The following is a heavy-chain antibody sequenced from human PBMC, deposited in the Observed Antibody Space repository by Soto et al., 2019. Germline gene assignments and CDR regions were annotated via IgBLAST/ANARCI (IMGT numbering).Heavy chain of an antibody. Sequence: SETLSLTCTVSGGSISSGDYYWSWIRQPPGKGLEWIGYIYYSGSTYYNPSLKSRVTISVDTSKNQFSLKLSSVTAADTAVYYCASSWAYYYDSSGNRDYYGMDVWGQGPTVTVSS. J-gene: IGHJ6*02. V-gene: IGHV4-30-4*01. CDR2: IYYSGST. CDR1: GGSISSGDYY. CDR3: ASSWAYYYDSSGNRDYYGMDV. D-gene: IGHD3-22*01.